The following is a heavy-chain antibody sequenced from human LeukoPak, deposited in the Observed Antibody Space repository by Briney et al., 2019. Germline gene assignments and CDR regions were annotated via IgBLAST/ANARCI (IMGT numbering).Heavy chain of an antibody. CDR1: GYTFTSYG. CDR2: ISAYNGNT. D-gene: IGHD2-15*01. CDR3: ARGGSYCSGGSCYLLGYFDL. J-gene: IGHJ2*01. Sequence: ASVKVSCKASGYTFTSYGISWVRQAPGQGLEWMGWISAYNGNTNYAQKLQGRVTMTTDTSTSTAYMELRSLRSDDTAVYYCARGGSYCSGGSCYLLGYFDLWGRGTLVTVSS. V-gene: IGHV1-18*01.